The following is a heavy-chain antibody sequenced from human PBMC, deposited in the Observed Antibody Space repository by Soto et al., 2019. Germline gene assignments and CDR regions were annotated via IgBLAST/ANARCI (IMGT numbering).Heavy chain of an antibody. Sequence: EVQLVPSGADMKKPGESLKISCKASGYSFTNYWIIWVRQVPGKGLEWMGIIYPGDSDTRYSPSFQGQVTISADKSISTAYLKWSSLKASDTAMYYCATLRDLGMHYWGQGTLVTVSS. D-gene: IGHD1-26*01. CDR3: ATLRDLGMHY. V-gene: IGHV5-51*03. J-gene: IGHJ4*02. CDR1: GYSFTNYW. CDR2: IYPGDSDT.